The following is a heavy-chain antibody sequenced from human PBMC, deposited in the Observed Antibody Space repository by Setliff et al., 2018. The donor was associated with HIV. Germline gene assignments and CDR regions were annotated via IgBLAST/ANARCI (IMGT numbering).Heavy chain of an antibody. CDR3: GRAYDILIVNAFDV. CDR1: GFTVDNYY. V-gene: IGHV3-53*01. CDR2: VYSGWST. Sequence: GGSLRLSCAASGFTVDNYYMSWVRQAPGKGLEWVSVVYSGWSTYYADSVKGRFTISTDIPRNSLYLQMNNLRAEYTAVYYCGRAYDILIVNAFDVWGPWTMVTVS. J-gene: IGHJ3*01. D-gene: IGHD3-9*01.